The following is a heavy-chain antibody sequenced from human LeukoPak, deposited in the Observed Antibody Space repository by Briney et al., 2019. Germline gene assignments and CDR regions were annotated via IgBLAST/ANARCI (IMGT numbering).Heavy chain of an antibody. D-gene: IGHD5-18*01. CDR2: ISSSSSYI. CDR3: AGSEGGYSYGYWFDP. CDR1: GFTFSSYS. J-gene: IGHJ5*02. V-gene: IGHV3-21*01. Sequence: GGSLRLSCAASGFTFSSYSMNWVRQAPGKGLEWVSSISSSSSYIYYADSVKGRFTISRDNSKNTLYLQMNSLRAEDTAVYYCAGSEGGYSYGYWFDPWGQGTLVTVSS.